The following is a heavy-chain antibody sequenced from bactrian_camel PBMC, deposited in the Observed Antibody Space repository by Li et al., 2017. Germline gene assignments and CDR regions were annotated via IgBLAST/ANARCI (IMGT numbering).Heavy chain of an antibody. CDR2: ILSDGTNA. D-gene: IGHD3*01. J-gene: IGHJ4*01. CDR3: AADYECPGWARYEYNY. V-gene: IGHV3-2*01. CDR1: MHYRR. Sequence: HVQLVESGGGSVQAGESLRLSCQASMHYRRMGWVRQAPGKRLEWVASILSDGTNAYYADSVKGRFTISQGNAKNTLYLQMNSLKLEDTAMYYCAADYECPGWARYEYNYWGQGTQVTVS.